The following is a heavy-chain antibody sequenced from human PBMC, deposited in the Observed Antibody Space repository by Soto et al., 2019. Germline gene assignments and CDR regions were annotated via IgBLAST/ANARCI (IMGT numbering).Heavy chain of an antibody. D-gene: IGHD3-3*01. J-gene: IGHJ4*02. CDR3: ARLTKDDFWSGYRFDY. V-gene: IGHV4-59*08. Sequence: PLEILSLTCTVSGGSISSYYWSWIRQPPGKGLEWIGYIYYSGSTNYNPSLKSRVTISVDTSKNQFSLKLSSVTAADTAVYYCARLTKDDFWSGYRFDYWGQGTLVTVSS. CDR2: IYYSGST. CDR1: GGSISSYY.